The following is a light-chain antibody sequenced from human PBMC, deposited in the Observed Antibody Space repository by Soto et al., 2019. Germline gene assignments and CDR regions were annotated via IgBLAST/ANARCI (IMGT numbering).Light chain of an antibody. CDR2: EVS. CDR1: SSDIGGYNY. Sequence: LTQPASVSGSPGQSITISCTGTSSDIGGYNYVSWYQQHPGKAPKLIIYEVSNRPSGVSNRFSASKSDNTASLTISGLQAEDEADYYCSSYTGSRTPYVFGTGTKVTVL. CDR3: SSYTGSRTPYV. V-gene: IGLV2-14*01. J-gene: IGLJ1*01.